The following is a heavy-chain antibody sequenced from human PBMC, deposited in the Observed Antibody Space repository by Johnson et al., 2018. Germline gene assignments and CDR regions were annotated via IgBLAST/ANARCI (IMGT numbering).Heavy chain of an antibody. CDR1: GITFTRSA. CDR2: ISYDGSYK. CDR3: VGSTYSSSPWYNYYYYMDI. J-gene: IGHJ6*03. D-gene: IGHD6-6*01. Sequence: QVQLQESGGGVVQPGTSLRLSCVASGITFTRSALDWVRQAPGKGLEWVALISYDGSYKHYGDSVKGRFTISRDDSQNTVYLQMNSLRPEDSAVYYCVGSTYSSSPWYNYYYYMDIWGKGTTVTVSS. V-gene: IGHV3-30-3*01.